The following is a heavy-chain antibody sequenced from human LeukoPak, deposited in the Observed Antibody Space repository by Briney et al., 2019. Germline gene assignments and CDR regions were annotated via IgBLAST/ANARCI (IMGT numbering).Heavy chain of an antibody. Sequence: GASVKVSCKASGYTFTGYYMHWVRQAPGQGLEWMGRINPNSGGTNYAQKFQGRVTMTRDTSISTAYMELSRLRSDDTAVYYCARERLPLYYYDSSGYRLFDCWGQGTLVTVSS. D-gene: IGHD3-22*01. V-gene: IGHV1-2*06. CDR3: ARERLPLYYYDSSGYRLFDC. CDR2: INPNSGGT. J-gene: IGHJ4*02. CDR1: GYTFTGYY.